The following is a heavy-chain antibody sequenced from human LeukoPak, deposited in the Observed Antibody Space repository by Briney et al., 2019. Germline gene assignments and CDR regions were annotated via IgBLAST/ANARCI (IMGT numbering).Heavy chain of an antibody. CDR1: GGSISSGGYS. J-gene: IGHJ3*01. D-gene: IGHD6-13*01. V-gene: IGHV4-30-2*01. Sequence: PSQTLSLTCTVSGGSISSGGYSWSWIRQPPGKGLEWIGNIHHSGGTYYNPSLKSRLTISVDRSKNQFSLTLNSVTAADTAPYFCARDLPLAAAAKDVFDLWGQGTLVTVSS. CDR3: ARDLPLAAAAKDVFDL. CDR2: IHHSGGT.